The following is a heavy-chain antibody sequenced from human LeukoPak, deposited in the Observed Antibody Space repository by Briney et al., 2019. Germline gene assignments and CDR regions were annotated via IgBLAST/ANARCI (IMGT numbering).Heavy chain of an antibody. CDR3: ARPRYQLLSGNWFDP. V-gene: IGHV4-39*01. J-gene: IGHJ5*02. CDR2: IYYSGST. D-gene: IGHD2-2*01. Sequence: PSETLSLTCTVSGGSISSSSYYWGWIRQPPGKGLEWIGSIYYSGSTYYNPSLKSRVTISVDTSKNQFSLKLSSVTAADTAVYYCARPRYQLLSGNWFDPWGQGTLVTVSS. CDR1: GGSISSSSYY.